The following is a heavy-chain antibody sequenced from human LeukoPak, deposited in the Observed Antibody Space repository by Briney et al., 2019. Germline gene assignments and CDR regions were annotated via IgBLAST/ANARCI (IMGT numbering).Heavy chain of an antibody. D-gene: IGHD2-15*01. Sequence: GGSLRLSCTASGFTFSNYAMSWVRQAPGKGLEWVSTISGSDGSTYYADSVKGRFTISRDNSKNTLYLQMNSLRVEDTAIYYCAKGRGYCTGGSCYSDYWGRGTLVTVSS. V-gene: IGHV3-23*01. CDR3: AKGRGYCTGGSCYSDY. CDR2: ISGSDGST. CDR1: GFTFSNYA. J-gene: IGHJ4*02.